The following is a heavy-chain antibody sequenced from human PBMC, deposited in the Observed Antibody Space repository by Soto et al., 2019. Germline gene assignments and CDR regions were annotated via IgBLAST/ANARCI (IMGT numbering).Heavy chain of an antibody. CDR1: GYTFTSYG. Sequence: QVPLVQSGAEVKKPGASVKVSCKASGYTFTSYGISWVRQAPGQGLEWMGWISAYNGNTNYAQKLQGRVTMTTDTSTSTAYIELRSLRSDDTAVYYCARVGGNIVVVPAAISSDYHYYYMDVWGKGTTVTVSS. J-gene: IGHJ6*03. V-gene: IGHV1-18*01. CDR2: ISAYNGNT. D-gene: IGHD2-2*01. CDR3: ARVGGNIVVVPAAISSDYHYYYMDV.